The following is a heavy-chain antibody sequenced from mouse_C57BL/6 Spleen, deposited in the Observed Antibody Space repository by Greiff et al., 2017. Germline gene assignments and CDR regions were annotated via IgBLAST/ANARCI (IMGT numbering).Heavy chain of an antibody. J-gene: IGHJ4*01. CDR1: GYAFSSSW. Sequence: VQLQQSGPELVKPGASVKISCKASGYAFSSSWMNWVKQRPGKGLEWIGRIYPGDGDTNYNGKFKGKATLTADKSSSTAYMQLSSLTSEDSAVYFCARWAYYGSSYGAMDYWGQGTSVTVSS. V-gene: IGHV1-82*01. D-gene: IGHD1-1*01. CDR3: ARWAYYGSSYGAMDY. CDR2: IYPGDGDT.